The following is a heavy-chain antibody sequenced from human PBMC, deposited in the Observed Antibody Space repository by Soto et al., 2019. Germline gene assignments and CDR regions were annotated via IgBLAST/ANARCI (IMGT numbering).Heavy chain of an antibody. J-gene: IGHJ6*02. D-gene: IGHD5-18*01. Sequence: SEALSVTGTVSVGSISSSSYYWGWILQPPGKGLEWIGSIYYSGSTYYNPSLKSRVTISVDTSKNQFSLKLSSVTAADTAVYYCARCLPGLGYSYGRYYYGMDVWGQGTTVTVSS. CDR2: IYYSGST. V-gene: IGHV4-39*01. CDR1: VGSISSSSYY. CDR3: ARCLPGLGYSYGRYYYGMDV.